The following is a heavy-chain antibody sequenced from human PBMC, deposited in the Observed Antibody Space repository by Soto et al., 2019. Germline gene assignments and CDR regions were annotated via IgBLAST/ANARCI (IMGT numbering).Heavy chain of an antibody. CDR3: ARYSRYGSMDSANHCIDF. CDR2: IKFDGNEK. CDR1: GFTVGSSW. J-gene: IGHJ4*01. V-gene: IGHV3-7*01. D-gene: IGHD3-10*01. Sequence: PGESLSLSCAFLGFTVGSSWRSGVRQAPGKGLEWVATIKFDGNEKKYVDSVKGRFTTSRDNAKNLVYLQMDSLRDGDSAVYFFARYSRYGSMDSANHCIDFWGQGTLVTVSS.